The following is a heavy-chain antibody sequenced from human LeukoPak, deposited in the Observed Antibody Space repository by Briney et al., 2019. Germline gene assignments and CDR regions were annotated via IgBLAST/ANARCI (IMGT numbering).Heavy chain of an antibody. D-gene: IGHD4-17*01. V-gene: IGHV5-51*01. CDR2: IYPGDSDT. CDR1: GYSFTSYW. J-gene: IGHJ4*02. CDR3: ARNLDYGDYHYLFDY. Sequence: GESLKISCKGSGYSFTSYWIGWVRQMPGKGLEWMGIIYPGDSDTRYSPSSQGQVTISADKSISTAYLQWSSLKASDTAMYYCARNLDYGDYHYLFDYWGQGTLVTVSS.